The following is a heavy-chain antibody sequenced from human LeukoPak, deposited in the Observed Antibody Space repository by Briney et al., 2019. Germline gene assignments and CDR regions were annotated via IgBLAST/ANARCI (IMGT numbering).Heavy chain of an antibody. V-gene: IGHV1-2*06. CDR2: INPNSGGT. J-gene: IGHJ4*02. Sequence: GASVKVSCKASGYTFTGYYMHWVRQAPGQGLEWMGRINPNSGGTNYAQKFQGRVTMTRDTSISTAYMELSRLRSDDTAVHYCARECCPRYSYGYWGQGTLVAVSS. D-gene: IGHD5-18*01. CDR1: GYTFTGYY. CDR3: ARECCPRYSYGY.